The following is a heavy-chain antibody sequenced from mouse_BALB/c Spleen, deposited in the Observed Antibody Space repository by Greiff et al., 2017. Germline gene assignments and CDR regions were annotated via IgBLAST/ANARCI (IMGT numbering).Heavy chain of an antibody. CDR1: GFTFSDYY. V-gene: IGHV5-4*02. CDR2: ISDGGSYT. D-gene: IGHD4-1*01. J-gene: IGHJ3*01. Sequence: EVKLQESGGGLVKPGGSLKLSCAASGFTFSDYYMYWVRQTPEKRLEWVATISDGGSYTYYPDSVKGRFTISRDNAKNNLYLQMSSLKSEDTAMYYCARDHPGGFAYWGQGTLVTVSA. CDR3: ARDHPGGFAY.